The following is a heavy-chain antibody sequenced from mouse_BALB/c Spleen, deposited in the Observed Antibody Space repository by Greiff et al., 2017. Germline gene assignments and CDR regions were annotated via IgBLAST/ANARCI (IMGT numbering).Heavy chain of an antibody. D-gene: IGHD2-4*01. V-gene: IGHV2-3*01. CDR3: ARYDYVVY. CDR1: GFSLTSYG. J-gene: IGHJ2*01. CDR2: IWGDGST. Sequence: QVHLVESGPGLVAPSQCLSITCTVSGFSLTSYGVRWVRQPPGKGLEWLGVIWGDGSTNYHSALISRLSISKDNSKSQGLLKLNSLQTDDTATYYCARYDYVVYWGQGTTLTVSS.